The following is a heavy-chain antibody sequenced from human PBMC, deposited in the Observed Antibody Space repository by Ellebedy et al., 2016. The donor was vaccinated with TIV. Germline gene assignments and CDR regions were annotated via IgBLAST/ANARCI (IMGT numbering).Heavy chain of an antibody. CDR1: GFTFSNYA. CDR2: MSGSGVSI. Sequence: GESLKISCAASGFTFSNYAMSWVRQAPGKGLEWVSAMSGSGVSIYYADSVKGRFTISRDNSRNTLYLQMNNLRAEDTAVYYCAKDKVLLWFGELMNWGQGSLVTVSS. J-gene: IGHJ4*02. D-gene: IGHD3-10*01. V-gene: IGHV3-23*01. CDR3: AKDKVLLWFGELMN.